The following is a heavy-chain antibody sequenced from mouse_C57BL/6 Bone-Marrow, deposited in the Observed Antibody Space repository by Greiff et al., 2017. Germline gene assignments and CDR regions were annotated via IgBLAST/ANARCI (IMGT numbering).Heavy chain of an antibody. D-gene: IGHD4-1*02. CDR1: GFTFSSYG. Sequence: EVHLVESGGDLVKPGGSLKLSCAASGFTFSSYGMSWVRQTPDKRLEWVATISSGGSYTYYPDRVKGRFTISRDNAKNTLYLQMSSLKSEDTAMYYCARLQLGPWFAYWGQGTLVTVSA. J-gene: IGHJ3*01. CDR3: ARLQLGPWFAY. CDR2: ISSGGSYT. V-gene: IGHV5-6*01.